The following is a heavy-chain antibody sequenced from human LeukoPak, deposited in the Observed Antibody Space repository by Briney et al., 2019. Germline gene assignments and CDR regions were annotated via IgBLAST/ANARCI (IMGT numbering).Heavy chain of an antibody. CDR2: IYSDGST. Sequence: GGSLRLSCAASGFIVSGDFMSWVRQAPGKGLEWVSVIYSDGSTYYADSVKGRFTISRDDSKNTLDLQMTGLRAEDTAVYYCARERGRGRDSPWFDYWGQGTLVTVSS. V-gene: IGHV3-53*01. D-gene: IGHD1-26*01. J-gene: IGHJ4*02. CDR3: ARERGRGRDSPWFDY. CDR1: GFIVSGDF.